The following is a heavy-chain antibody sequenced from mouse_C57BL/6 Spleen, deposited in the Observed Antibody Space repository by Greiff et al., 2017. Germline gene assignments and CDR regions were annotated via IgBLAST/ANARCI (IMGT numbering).Heavy chain of an antibody. Sequence: EVQLQQSGAELVKPGASVKLSCTASGFNIKDYYMHWVKQRTEQGLEWIGRIDPEDGETKYAPKFQGKATITADTSSNTAYLQLSSLTSDDTAVYYCARYYDGSSYNYNAMDYWGQGTSVTVAS. D-gene: IGHD1-1*01. CDR2: IDPEDGET. J-gene: IGHJ4*01. CDR1: GFNIKDYY. V-gene: IGHV14-2*01. CDR3: ARYYDGSSYNYNAMDY.